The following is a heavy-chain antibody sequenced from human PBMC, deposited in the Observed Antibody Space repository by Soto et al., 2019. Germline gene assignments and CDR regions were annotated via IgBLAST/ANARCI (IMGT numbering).Heavy chain of an antibody. CDR1: GFTFSSYA. Sequence: GGSLRLSCSASGFTFSSYAMHWVRQAPGKGLEYVSAISSNGGSTYYADSVKGRFTISRDNSKNTLYLQMSSLRAEDTAVYYCVKVIGIEWTTVTTYGMDGWGQGTTVTVSS. V-gene: IGHV3-64D*08. D-gene: IGHD4-4*01. CDR3: VKVIGIEWTTVTTYGMDG. CDR2: ISSNGGST. J-gene: IGHJ6*02.